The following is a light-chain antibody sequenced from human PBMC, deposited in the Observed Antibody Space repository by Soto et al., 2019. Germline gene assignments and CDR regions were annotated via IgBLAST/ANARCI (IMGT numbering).Light chain of an antibody. J-gene: IGLJ2*01. CDR3: CSYAGTYRVI. CDR2: EVN. V-gene: IGLV2-11*01. CDR1: RSDVGGYNY. Sequence: QSALTQPRSVSGSLGQSVTISCTGTRSDVGGYNYVSWYQQLPGKAPKQMIFEVNKRPSGVPDRFSGSKSGNTASLIISGLQPEDEADYYCCSYAGTYRVIFGGGTKLTVL.